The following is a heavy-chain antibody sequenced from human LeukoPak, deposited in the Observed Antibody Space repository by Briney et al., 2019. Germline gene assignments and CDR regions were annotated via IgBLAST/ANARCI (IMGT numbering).Heavy chain of an antibody. Sequence: GGSLRLSCAASGFTFSSYAMHWVRQAPGKGLEWVAVISYDGSNKYYADPVKGRFTISRDNSKNTLYLQTNSLRAEDTAVYYCAREDYDILTIDYWGQGTLVTVSS. CDR2: ISYDGSNK. CDR1: GFTFSSYA. CDR3: AREDYDILTIDY. V-gene: IGHV3-30*04. J-gene: IGHJ4*02. D-gene: IGHD3-9*01.